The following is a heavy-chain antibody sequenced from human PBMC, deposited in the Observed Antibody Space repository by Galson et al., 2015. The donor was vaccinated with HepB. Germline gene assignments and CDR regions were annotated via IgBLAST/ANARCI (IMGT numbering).Heavy chain of an antibody. CDR1: GGSFSAHY. CDR3: ATGRVGATWDDY. CDR2: INHSGST. J-gene: IGHJ4*02. D-gene: IGHD1-26*01. V-gene: IGHV4-34*01. Sequence: SETLSLTCAVYGGSFSAHYWSWIRQPPGKGLEWIGEINHSGSTNYNPSLKSRVTMSVDTSTNQFSLKLSSVTAADTAVYYCATGRVGATWDDYWGQGTLVTVSS.